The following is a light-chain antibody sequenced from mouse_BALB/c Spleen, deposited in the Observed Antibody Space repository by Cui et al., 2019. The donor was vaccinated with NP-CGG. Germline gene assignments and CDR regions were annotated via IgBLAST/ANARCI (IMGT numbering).Light chain of an antibody. CDR3: ALWDSNPWV. V-gene: IGLV1*01. CDR2: GTN. Sequence: QDVVTQESALTTSPGETVTLTCRSSTGTVTTSNYANLVQEKPDHLFTGLIGGTNNRPPGVPARFSGSLIGDKAALTITGAQTEDEAIYFCALWDSNPWVFGGGTKLTVL. CDR1: TGTVTTSNY. J-gene: IGLJ1*01.